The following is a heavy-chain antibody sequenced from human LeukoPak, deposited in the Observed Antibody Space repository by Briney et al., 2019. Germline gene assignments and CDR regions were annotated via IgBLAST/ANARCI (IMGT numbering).Heavy chain of an antibody. CDR3: ARIPSFDFWSGSLFYYFDY. J-gene: IGHJ4*02. CDR2: IYPGDSDV. CDR1: GYSFTTYW. V-gene: IGHV5-51*01. Sequence: GESLKISCQAFGYSFTTYWIGWVRQMPGKGLECMWIIYPGDSDVRYSPSFQGQVTISADKSISTAYLQWSSLKASDTAMYYCARIPSFDFWSGSLFYYFDYWGQGTLVTVSS. D-gene: IGHD3-3*01.